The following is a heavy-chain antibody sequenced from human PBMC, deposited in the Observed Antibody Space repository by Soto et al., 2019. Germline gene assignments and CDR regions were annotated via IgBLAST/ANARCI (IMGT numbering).Heavy chain of an antibody. J-gene: IGHJ4*02. D-gene: IGHD3-10*01. CDR1: GYTFSDFD. CDR2: VNPNNGDT. V-gene: IGHV1-8*01. Sequence: QVQLVQSGAELKKPGASVKVTCKAYGYTFSDFDMNWVRLASGQGPEWIGWVNPNNGDTGYAQKFQGRVTLTTDISTTTAYMELTSLRSEDTAIYYCAKVSRKGSAIDFDYWGQGTLITVSS. CDR3: AKVSRKGSAIDFDY.